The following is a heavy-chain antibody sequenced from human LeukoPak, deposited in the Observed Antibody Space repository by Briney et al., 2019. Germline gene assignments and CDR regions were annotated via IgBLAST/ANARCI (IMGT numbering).Heavy chain of an antibody. V-gene: IGHV4-34*01. D-gene: IGHD3-22*01. J-gene: IGHJ4*02. CDR2: INHSGST. Sequence: SETLSLTCAFCGGSFSGYYWSWIRQPPGQGREWIGEINHSGSTNYNPSLKIRVTISVDTSKNQFSLKLSSVTAADTAVYSCARCYYDSSGCDYWVQGTLVTVSS. CDR1: GGSFSGYY. CDR3: ARCYYDSSGCDY.